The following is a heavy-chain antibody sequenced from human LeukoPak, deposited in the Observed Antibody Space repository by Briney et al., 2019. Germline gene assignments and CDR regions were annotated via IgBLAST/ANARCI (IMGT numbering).Heavy chain of an antibody. J-gene: IGHJ5*02. D-gene: IGHD4-17*01. Sequence: PSETLSLTCTVSGGSISSSSYYWSWIRQPAGKGLEWIGRIYTSGSTNYNPSLKSRVTMSVDTSKNQFSLKLSSVTAADTAVYYCARDSPPKTTVTMYWFDPWGQGTLVTVSS. CDR3: ARDSPPKTTVTMYWFDP. V-gene: IGHV4-61*02. CDR2: IYTSGST. CDR1: GGSISSSSYY.